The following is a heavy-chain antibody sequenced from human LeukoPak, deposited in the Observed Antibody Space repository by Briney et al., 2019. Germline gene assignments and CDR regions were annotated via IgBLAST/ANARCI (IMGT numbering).Heavy chain of an antibody. CDR3: ARIMWLAYYYFDY. V-gene: IGHV4-39*01. D-gene: IGHD6-19*01. J-gene: IGHJ4*02. CDR1: GGSLSSGSYC. Sequence: SETLSLTCTVSGGSLSSGSYCWGWIRQPPGKGLEWIGSIYYSGITYYNPSLKSRVTISVDTSKNQFSLKLNSLTAADTAVYYCARIMWLAYYYFDYWGQGTLVAVSS. CDR2: IYYSGIT.